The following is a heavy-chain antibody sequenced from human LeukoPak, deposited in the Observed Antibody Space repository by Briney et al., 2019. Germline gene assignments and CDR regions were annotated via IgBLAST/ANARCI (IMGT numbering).Heavy chain of an antibody. CDR3: ATRNSPYCGGDCYSLMDV. CDR2: FDPEDGET. Sequence: ASVKASCKVSGYTLTELSMHWVRQAPGKGLEWMGGFDPEDGETIYAQKFQGRVTMTADTSTDTAYMELSSLRSEDTAVYYCATRNSPYCGGDCYSLMDVWGQGTTVTVSS. J-gene: IGHJ6*02. D-gene: IGHD2-21*02. V-gene: IGHV1-24*01. CDR1: GYTLTELS.